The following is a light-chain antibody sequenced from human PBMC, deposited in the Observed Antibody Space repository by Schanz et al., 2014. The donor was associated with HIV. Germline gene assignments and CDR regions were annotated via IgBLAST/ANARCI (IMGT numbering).Light chain of an antibody. J-gene: IGLJ1*01. CDR1: SSDVGGYNY. Sequence: QSALTQPPSASGSPGQSVTISCTGTSSDVGGYNYVSWYQQHPGKAPKLMIYEVTKRPSGVSDRFSGSKSGNTASLTISGLQTEDESDYYCCSYAGIFSPLYRFGTGTKLTVL. CDR3: CSYAGIFSPLYR. V-gene: IGLV2-8*01. CDR2: EVT.